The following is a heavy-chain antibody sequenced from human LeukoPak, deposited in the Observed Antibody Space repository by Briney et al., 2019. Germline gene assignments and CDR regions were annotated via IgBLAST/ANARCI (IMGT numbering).Heavy chain of an antibody. CDR3: ARGRGPRNWFDP. V-gene: IGHV4-39*07. D-gene: IGHD3-10*01. J-gene: IGHJ5*02. Sequence: SETLSLTCSVSGDSISTSSYYWGWIRQPPGKGLEWIGEINHSGSTNYNPSLKSRVTISVDTSKNQFSLKLSSVTAADTAVYYCARGRGPRNWFDPWGQGTLVTVSS. CDR1: GDSISTSSYY. CDR2: INHSGST.